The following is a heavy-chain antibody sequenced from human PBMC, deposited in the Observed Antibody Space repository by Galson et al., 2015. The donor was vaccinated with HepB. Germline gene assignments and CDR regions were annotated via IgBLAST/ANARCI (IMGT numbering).Heavy chain of an antibody. CDR2: IRSNANSYAT. V-gene: IGHV3-73*01. D-gene: IGHD3-22*01. J-gene: IGHJ4*02. CDR1: GFTFSGSA. CDR3: TRPYYDSSGYYNDY. Sequence: SLRLSCAASGFTFSGSAMHWVRQASGKGLEWVGRIRSNANSYATAYAASVKGRFTISRDDSKNTAYLQMNSLKTEDTAVYYCTRPYYDSSGYYNDYWGQGTLVTVSS.